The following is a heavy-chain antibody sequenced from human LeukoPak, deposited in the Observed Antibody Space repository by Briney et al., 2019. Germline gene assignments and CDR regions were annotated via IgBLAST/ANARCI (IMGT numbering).Heavy chain of an antibody. CDR2: IIPIFGTA. Sequence: SVKVSCKASGGTFSSYAISWVRQAPGQGLEWMGGIIPIFGTANYAQKFQGRVTITRDTSASTAYMELSSLRSEDTAVYYCASSEGIAGGWFDPWGQGTLVTVSS. CDR3: ASSEGIAGGWFDP. CDR1: GGTFSSYA. J-gene: IGHJ5*02. V-gene: IGHV1-69*05. D-gene: IGHD6-13*01.